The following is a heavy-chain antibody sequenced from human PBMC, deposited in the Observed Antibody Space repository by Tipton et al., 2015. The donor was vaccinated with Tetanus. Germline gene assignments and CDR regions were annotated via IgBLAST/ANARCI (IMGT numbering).Heavy chain of an antibody. CDR1: GFTFSDYY. V-gene: IGHV3-11*04. D-gene: IGHD3-3*01. CDR3: ARAVTIFGVVSHFDY. Sequence: LSLTCAASGFTFSDYYMSWIRQAPGKGLEWVSYISSSGSTIYYADSVKGRFTISRDNAKNSLYLQMNSLRAEDTAVYYCARAVTIFGVVSHFDYWGQGTLVTVSS. J-gene: IGHJ4*02. CDR2: ISSSGSTI.